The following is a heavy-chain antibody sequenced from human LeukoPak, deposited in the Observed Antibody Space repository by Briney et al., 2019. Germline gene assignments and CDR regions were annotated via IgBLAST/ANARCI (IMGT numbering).Heavy chain of an antibody. CDR1: GYTFTSYG. V-gene: IGHV1-18*01. CDR3: ARWRAAAAGTVNPTGGFDY. CDR2: ISAYNGNT. D-gene: IGHD6-13*01. Sequence: ASVKVSCKASGYTFTSYGISWVRQAPGQGLEWMGWISAYNGNTNYAQKLQGRVTMTTDTSTSTAYMELRSLRSDDTAVYYCARWRAAAAGTVNPTGGFDYWGQGTLVTVSS. J-gene: IGHJ4*02.